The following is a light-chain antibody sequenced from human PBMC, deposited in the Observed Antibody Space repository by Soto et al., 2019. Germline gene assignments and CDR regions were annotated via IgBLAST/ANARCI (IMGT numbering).Light chain of an antibody. CDR3: LYYNTSSGFA. J-gene: IGKJ3*01. CDR1: QTVSSAY. V-gene: IGKV3-20*01. Sequence: VLTQSPGTLSLSPGESATLSCRASQTVSSAYLAWYQQKPGQAPRLLIYGASSRVPIVPDRFSGSGSGADFYLALFRLEPEDFALYYCLYYNTSSGFAFGPGTRV. CDR2: GAS.